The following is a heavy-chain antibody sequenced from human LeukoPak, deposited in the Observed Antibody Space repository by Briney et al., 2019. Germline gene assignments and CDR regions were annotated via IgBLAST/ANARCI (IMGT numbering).Heavy chain of an antibody. Sequence: GESLKISCKGSGYSFTSYWIGWVRQMPGKGLEWMGIIYPGDSDTRYSPSFQGQVTISADKSISTAYLQWSSLKASDTAMYYCARLHRTWGLLNDAFDIWGQGTMVTVSS. CDR3: ARLHRTWGLLNDAFDI. D-gene: IGHD1-26*01. J-gene: IGHJ3*02. V-gene: IGHV5-51*01. CDR2: IYPGDSDT. CDR1: GYSFTSYW.